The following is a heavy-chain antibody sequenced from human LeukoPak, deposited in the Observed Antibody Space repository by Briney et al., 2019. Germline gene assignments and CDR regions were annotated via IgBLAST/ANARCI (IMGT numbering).Heavy chain of an antibody. CDR1: GFTFSGYP. V-gene: IGHV3-30*14. Sequence: PGGSLRLSCAASGFTFSGYPIHWVRQAPGKGLEWVAVISYDGSNKYYAASVKGRFTISRDFSKNTVFLHMNSLRAEDTAMYYCARGDDSGYYDYFDYWGQGALVTVSS. CDR2: ISYDGSNK. D-gene: IGHD3-22*01. J-gene: IGHJ4*02. CDR3: ARGDDSGYYDYFDY.